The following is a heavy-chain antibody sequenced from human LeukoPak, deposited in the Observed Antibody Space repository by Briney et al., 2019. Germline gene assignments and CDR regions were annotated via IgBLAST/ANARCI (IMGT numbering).Heavy chain of an antibody. D-gene: IGHD3-3*01. CDR3: ATANIHPYYDFRSGYQKPYYFDY. CDR1: GDTFTSYG. J-gene: IGHJ4*02. CDR2: ISAYNGNT. V-gene: IGHV1-18*01. Sequence: ASAKVSCKASGDTFTSYGISWVRQAPGQGLEWMGWISAYNGNTNYAQKLQGRVTMTTDTSTSTAYMELRSLRSDDTAVYYCATANIHPYYDFRSGYQKPYYFDYWGQGTLVTVSS.